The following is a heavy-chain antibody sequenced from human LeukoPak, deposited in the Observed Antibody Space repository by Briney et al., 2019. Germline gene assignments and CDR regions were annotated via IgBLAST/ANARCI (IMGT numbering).Heavy chain of an antibody. D-gene: IGHD3-10*01. Sequence: GGSLRLSCLDSGFIFTNAWMSWVRQAPGKGLEWIGRIKSKTDGETINYAEPVRGRFTISRDDSKSAVYLQMNSLKIEDTAVYYCTTDLGTYYHGSQRLIPIDYWGQGTLVTVSS. J-gene: IGHJ4*02. CDR2: IKSKTDGETI. CDR3: TTDLGTYYHGSQRLIPIDY. CDR1: GFIFTNAW. V-gene: IGHV3-15*01.